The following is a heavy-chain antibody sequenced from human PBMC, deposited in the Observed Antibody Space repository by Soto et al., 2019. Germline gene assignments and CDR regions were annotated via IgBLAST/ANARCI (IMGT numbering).Heavy chain of an antibody. CDR3: ARSSRGYFDWSFYYYYGMDV. Sequence: QVQLVQSGAEVKKPGSSVKVSCKASGGTFSSYAISWVRQAPGQGLEWMGGIIPIFGTANYAQKFQGRVTITEDESTSTAYMELSSLRSEDTAVYYCARSSRGYFDWSFYYYYGMDVWGQGTTVTVSS. D-gene: IGHD3-9*01. CDR2: IIPIFGTA. CDR1: GGTFSSYA. V-gene: IGHV1-69*01. J-gene: IGHJ6*02.